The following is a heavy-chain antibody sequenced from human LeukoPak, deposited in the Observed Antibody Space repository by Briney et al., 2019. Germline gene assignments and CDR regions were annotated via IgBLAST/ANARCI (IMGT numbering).Heavy chain of an antibody. CDR1: RYTFIGHS. V-gene: IGHV1-2*02. CDR2: INSNRGGT. CDR3: ARGRIHSWSNAFDI. D-gene: IGHD5-18*01. J-gene: IGHJ3*02. Sequence: VASVKVSCKASRYTFIGHSMHWVRQAPGQRLEWTGWINSNRGGTKYAQKFQGSVIMTRYTSISTAYMELSRLKSDDTAVYYCARGRIHSWSNAFDIWGQGTTVTVSS.